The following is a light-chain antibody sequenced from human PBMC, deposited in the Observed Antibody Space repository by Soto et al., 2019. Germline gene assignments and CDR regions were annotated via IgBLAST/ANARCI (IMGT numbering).Light chain of an antibody. CDR1: QGVGSN. Sequence: EVVMTQSPATLSVSPGERATLSCRASQGVGSNLAWYQQTPGQAPRLLIYGASTRATGLPARFSGSGSGTQFTLTITSLQSEDFAVYYCQHYNSWPRTFGGGTKVDIK. V-gene: IGKV3-15*01. J-gene: IGKJ4*01. CDR2: GAS. CDR3: QHYNSWPRT.